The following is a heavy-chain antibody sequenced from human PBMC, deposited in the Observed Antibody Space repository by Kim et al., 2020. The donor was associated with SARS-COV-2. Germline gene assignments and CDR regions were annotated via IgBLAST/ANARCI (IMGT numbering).Heavy chain of an antibody. D-gene: IGHD2-21*02. V-gene: IGHV4-39*01. J-gene: IGHJ4*02. CDR2: IYYSGST. Sequence: SETLSLTCTVSGGSISSSSYYWGWIRQPPGKGLEWIGSIYYSGSTYYNPSLKSRVTISVDTSKNQFSLKLSSVTAADTAVYYCASQSRGVVTALYYFDYWGQGTLVTVSS. CDR1: GGSISSSSYY. CDR3: ASQSRGVVTALYYFDY.